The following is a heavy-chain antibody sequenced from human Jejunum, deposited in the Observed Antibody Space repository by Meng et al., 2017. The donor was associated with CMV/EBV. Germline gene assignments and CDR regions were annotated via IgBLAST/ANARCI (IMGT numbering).Heavy chain of an antibody. CDR2: IIPMFGKT. J-gene: IGHJ6*02. D-gene: IGHD3-16*01. V-gene: IGHV1-69*01. CDR1: FRSYV. Sequence: FRSYVIRWVRQAPGQGPEWMGAIIPMFGKTSYAQEFQGRVTLTADESTSTAYMEVSSLRHEDTAIYYCARDVRGSGLIDHYYGMDVWGQGTSVTVSS. CDR3: ARDVRGSGLIDHYYGMDV.